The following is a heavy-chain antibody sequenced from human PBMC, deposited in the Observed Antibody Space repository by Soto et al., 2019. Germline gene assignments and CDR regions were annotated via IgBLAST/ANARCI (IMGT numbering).Heavy chain of an antibody. Sequence: QVQLVESGGGVVQPGRSLRLSCAASGFTFSSYGMHWVRQAPGKGLEWVAVIWYDGSNKYYADSVKGRFTISRDNSKNTLYLQMNSPRAEDTAVYYCAREGYCSGGSCYLDIWGQGTMVTVSS. V-gene: IGHV3-33*01. D-gene: IGHD2-15*01. CDR2: IWYDGSNK. CDR1: GFTFSSYG. J-gene: IGHJ3*02. CDR3: AREGYCSGGSCYLDI.